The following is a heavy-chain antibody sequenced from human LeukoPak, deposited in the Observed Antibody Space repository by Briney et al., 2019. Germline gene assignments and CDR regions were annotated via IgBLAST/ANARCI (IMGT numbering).Heavy chain of an antibody. CDR1: GFTFSDYY. J-gene: IGHJ3*02. Sequence: GGSLRLSCAASGFTFSDYYMSWIRQAPGKGLEWVSYISSSGSTIYYADSVKGRFTISRDNAKNSLYLQMNSLRAEDTAVYYCARESLVPYYDILTGYLPSAFDIWGQGTMVTVSS. CDR2: ISSSGSTI. CDR3: ARESLVPYYDILTGYLPSAFDI. V-gene: IGHV3-11*01. D-gene: IGHD3-9*01.